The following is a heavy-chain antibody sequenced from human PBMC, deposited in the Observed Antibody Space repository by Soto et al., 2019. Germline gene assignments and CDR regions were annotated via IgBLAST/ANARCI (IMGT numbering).Heavy chain of an antibody. CDR3: ARLPRDCNKTSCYYADH. CDR1: GYDFNTNW. D-gene: IGHD2-2*01. CDR2: MYPGDSDT. J-gene: IGHJ4*01. V-gene: IGHV5-51*01. Sequence: GESLKISCRGSGYDFNTNWFGWVRQLPGKGLEWMGIMYPGDSDTRYNPSLQGHVTLSADVTVSTAFLQWRSLKTSDTGMYFCARLPRDCNKTSCYYADHWGRGTPVTVS.